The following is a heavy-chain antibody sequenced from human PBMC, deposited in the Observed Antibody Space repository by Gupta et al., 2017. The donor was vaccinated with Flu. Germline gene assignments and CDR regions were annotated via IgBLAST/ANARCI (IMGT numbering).Heavy chain of an antibody. D-gene: IGHD2-21*02. J-gene: IGHJ6*02. CDR3: ARGEVVTPHGNFRYFGLDV. Sequence: QVQLPQSGPGLLKPSQTLSPTCTVFDAATSSFSYYLTWTRQPAGKGLEWIGRTHISGITDYHPSFKNRVTISVDTSKTQVFLKMTSMTAADTAVYYCARGEVVTPHGNFRYFGLDVWGEGTTVTVSS. CDR1: DAATSSFSYY. V-gene: IGHV4-61*02. CDR2: THISGIT.